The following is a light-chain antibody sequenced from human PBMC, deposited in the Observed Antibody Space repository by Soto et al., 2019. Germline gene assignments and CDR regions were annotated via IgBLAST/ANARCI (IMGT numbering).Light chain of an antibody. CDR3: TSSTSDSLYV. Sequence: QSVLTQPASVSGSPGQSITISCTGTSSVVGSYNLVSWYQQHPGKAPKLMIYEGSKRPSGVSNRFSGSKSGNTASLTISGLLAEDEADYFCTSSTSDSLYVFGTGTKVTVL. CDR2: EGS. J-gene: IGLJ1*01. V-gene: IGLV2-14*02. CDR1: SSVVGSYNL.